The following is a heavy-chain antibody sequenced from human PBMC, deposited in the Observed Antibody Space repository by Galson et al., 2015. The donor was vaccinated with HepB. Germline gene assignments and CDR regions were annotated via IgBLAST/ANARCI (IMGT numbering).Heavy chain of an antibody. D-gene: IGHD3-22*01. Sequence: SVKVSCKASGYTFTSYGISWVRQAPGQGLEWMGWISAYNGNTNYAQKLQGRVTMTTDTSTSTAYMELRSLRSDDTAVYYCAREGRGYDSSGYYYVLIDYWGQGTLVTVSS. CDR1: GYTFTSYG. J-gene: IGHJ4*02. CDR2: ISAYNGNT. V-gene: IGHV1-18*01. CDR3: AREGRGYDSSGYYYVLIDY.